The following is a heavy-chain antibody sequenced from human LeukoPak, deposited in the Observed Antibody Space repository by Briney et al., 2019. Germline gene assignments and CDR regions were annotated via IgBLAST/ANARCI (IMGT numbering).Heavy chain of an antibody. D-gene: IGHD2-21*02. CDR1: GYTFTSYY. Sequence: GASVKVSCKASGYTFTSYYMHWVRQAPGQGLEWMGIINPSGGSTSYAQKFQGRVTMTRDMSTSTVYMELSSLRSEDTAVYYCAREAAYCGGDCYPGPSDYWGQGTLVTVSS. J-gene: IGHJ4*02. CDR3: AREAAYCGGDCYPGPSDY. CDR2: INPSGGST. V-gene: IGHV1-46*01.